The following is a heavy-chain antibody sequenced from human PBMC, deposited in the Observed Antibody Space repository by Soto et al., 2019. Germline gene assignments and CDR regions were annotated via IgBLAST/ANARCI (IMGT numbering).Heavy chain of an antibody. J-gene: IGHJ2*01. CDR3: AREVIPLTTDWYFDL. CDR2: IYDSGST. D-gene: IGHD4-17*01. CDR1: GGSISGGVGGLYY. V-gene: IGHV4-30-4*01. Sequence: QLQLRESGPGLVKPSETLSLTCTVSGGSISGGVGGLYYWSWIRQPPGKGLEWIGYIYDSGSTYYNPSLTSRVTKAVDTSKNQFSLRLSSVTAADTAVYYCAREVIPLTTDWYFDLWGRGTLVTVSS.